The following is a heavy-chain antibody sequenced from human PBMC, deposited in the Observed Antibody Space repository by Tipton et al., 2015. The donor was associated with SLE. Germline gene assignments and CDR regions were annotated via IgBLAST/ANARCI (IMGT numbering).Heavy chain of an antibody. CDR3: AKDLGQATAVSYFFAMDV. CDR1: GFRFDNYA. CDR2: ISWNGHST. Sequence: RSLRLSCAASGFRFDNYAMHWVRQPPGKGLEWVSGISWNGHSTVYADSVKGRFTISRDNAKNSLYLQMNSLKTEDTALYFCAKDLGQATAVSYFFAMDVWGQGTTVTVSS. V-gene: IGHV3-9*01. D-gene: IGHD6-13*01. J-gene: IGHJ6*02.